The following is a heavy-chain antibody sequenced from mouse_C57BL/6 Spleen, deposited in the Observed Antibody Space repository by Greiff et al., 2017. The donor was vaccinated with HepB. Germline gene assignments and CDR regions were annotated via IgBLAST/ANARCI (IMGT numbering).Heavy chain of an antibody. CDR2: IDPEDGDT. CDR1: GFNIKDYY. D-gene: IGHD1-1*01. Sequence: VQLQQSGAELVRPGASVKLSCTASGFNIKDYYMHWVKQRPEQGLEWIGRIDPEDGDTEYAPKFQGKATMTADTSSNTAYLQLSSLTSEDTAVYYCTTCRTTVERVFAYWGQGTLVTVSA. CDR3: TTCRTTVERVFAY. J-gene: IGHJ3*01. V-gene: IGHV14-1*01.